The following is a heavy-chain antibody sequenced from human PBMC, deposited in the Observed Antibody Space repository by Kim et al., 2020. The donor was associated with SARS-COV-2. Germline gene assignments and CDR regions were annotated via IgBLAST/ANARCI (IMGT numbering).Heavy chain of an antibody. J-gene: IGHJ6*02. V-gene: IGHV1-18*04. CDR2: ISAYNGNT. D-gene: IGHD3-3*01. Sequence: ASVKVSCKASGYTFTSYGISWVRQAPGQGLEWMGWISAYNGNTNYAQKLQGRVTMTTDTSTSTAYMELRSLRSDDTAVYYCARFSPNESGFGVVPDPLLGYYYGMDVWGQGTTVTVSS. CDR3: ARFSPNESGFGVVPDPLLGYYYGMDV. CDR1: GYTFTSYG.